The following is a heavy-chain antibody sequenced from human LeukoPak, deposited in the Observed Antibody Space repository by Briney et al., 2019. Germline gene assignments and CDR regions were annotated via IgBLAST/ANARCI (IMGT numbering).Heavy chain of an antibody. V-gene: IGHV1-8*03. Sequence: GASVKVSRKASGYTFTSYDINWVRQATGQGLEWMGWMNPNSGNTGYAQKFQGRVTITRNTSISTAYMELSSLRSEDTAVYYCAVQYRGYSSSPGAFDYWGQGTLVTVSS. D-gene: IGHD6-13*01. CDR1: GYTFTSYD. CDR2: MNPNSGNT. CDR3: AVQYRGYSSSPGAFDY. J-gene: IGHJ4*02.